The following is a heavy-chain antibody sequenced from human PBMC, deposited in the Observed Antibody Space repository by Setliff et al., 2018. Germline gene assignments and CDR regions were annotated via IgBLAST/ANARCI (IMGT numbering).Heavy chain of an antibody. CDR2: IYTDGSS. Sequence: SETLSLPCTVSGGSLSSYNYWSWIRQPAGKGLEWIGQIYTDGSSNYNPSLKSRVTLSVDKSKNQFSLKFSSVTAADTAGYYCARMSGFLYMDVWGKGTTVTVSS. CDR1: GGSLSSYNY. V-gene: IGHV4-61*09. D-gene: IGHD3-3*01. J-gene: IGHJ6*03. CDR3: ARMSGFLYMDV.